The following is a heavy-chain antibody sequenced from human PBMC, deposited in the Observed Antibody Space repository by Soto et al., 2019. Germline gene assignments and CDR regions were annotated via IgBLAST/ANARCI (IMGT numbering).Heavy chain of an antibody. Sequence: PGGSLRLSCTASGFTFSTHWMHWVRQAPGKGLVWVSRIYFDGITTNYADSVKGRLTVSRDNAKNTVYLHVNTLRDEDTAVYYCARGGAMGVDYWGQGTMVTVYS. CDR3: ARGGAMGVDY. D-gene: IGHD1-26*01. CDR1: GFTFSTHW. V-gene: IGHV3-74*01. CDR2: IYFDGITT. J-gene: IGHJ4*02.